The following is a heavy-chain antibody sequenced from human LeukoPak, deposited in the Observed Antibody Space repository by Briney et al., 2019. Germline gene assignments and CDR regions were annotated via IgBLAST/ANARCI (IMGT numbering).Heavy chain of an antibody. D-gene: IGHD4-17*01. J-gene: IGHJ4*02. V-gene: IGHV3-21*04. CDR2: ISSSSSYI. Sequence: GGSLRLSCAASGFTFSSYSMNWVRQAPGKGLEWVSSISSSSSYIYYADSVKGRFAISRDNAKNSLYLQMNSLRAEDTAVYYCARDAGYFSTDFDYWGQGTLVTVSS. CDR1: GFTFSSYS. CDR3: ARDAGYFSTDFDY.